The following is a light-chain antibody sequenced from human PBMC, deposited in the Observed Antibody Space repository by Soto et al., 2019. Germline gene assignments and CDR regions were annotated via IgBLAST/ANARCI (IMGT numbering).Light chain of an antibody. CDR1: QGISNY. Sequence: DVQMTQSQSFLSASVGSRVTITCRASQGISNYLPWYHQKPGKVPKLLIYAASTLQSGVPYRFSGSGSGTDFTLTISSLQPEDVATYYWLKDNRAPWTFGQGTKVEIK. CDR3: LKDNRAPWT. CDR2: AAS. J-gene: IGKJ1*01. V-gene: IGKV1-27*01.